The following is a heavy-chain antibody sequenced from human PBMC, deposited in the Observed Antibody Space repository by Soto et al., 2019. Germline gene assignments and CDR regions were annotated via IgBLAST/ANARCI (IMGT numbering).Heavy chain of an antibody. D-gene: IGHD3-3*01. V-gene: IGHV3-23*01. CDR3: ARDPPLNYDFWNRYFDY. CDR1: GFTFTSFA. Sequence: GGSLRLSCAASGFTFTSFAVSWVRQAPGKGLEWVSAISGSGGATYYADSVKGRFTISRDNSKNTLYLQMNSLRAEDTAVYYCARDPPLNYDFWNRYFDYWGQGTLVTVSS. J-gene: IGHJ4*02. CDR2: ISGSGGAT.